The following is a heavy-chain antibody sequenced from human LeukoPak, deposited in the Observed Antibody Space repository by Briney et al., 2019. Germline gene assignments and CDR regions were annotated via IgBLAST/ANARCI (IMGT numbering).Heavy chain of an antibody. CDR3: ASDYYDSSGYPPKYDY. D-gene: IGHD3-22*01. J-gene: IGHJ4*02. V-gene: IGHV1-69*02. CDR2: IIPILGIA. Sequence: GSSVKVSCKASGGTFSSYTISWVRQAPGQGLEWMGRIIPILGIANYAQKFQGRVTITADKSTSTAYMGLSSLRSEDTAVYYCASDYYDSSGYPPKYDYWGQGTLVTVSS. CDR1: GGTFSSYT.